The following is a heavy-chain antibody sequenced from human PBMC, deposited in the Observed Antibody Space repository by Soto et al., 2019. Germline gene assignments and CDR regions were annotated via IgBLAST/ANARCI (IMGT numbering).Heavy chain of an antibody. D-gene: IGHD3-9*01. CDR3: AATPTYYDILTGYLPGAPNWFDP. Sequence: GASVKVSCKASGYTFTSYSISWVRQAPGQGLEWMGWISAYNGNTNYAQKLQGRVTMTTDTSTSTAYMELRSLRSDDTAVYYCAATPTYYDILTGYLPGAPNWFDPWGQGTLVTVSS. CDR1: GYTFTSYS. J-gene: IGHJ5*02. CDR2: ISAYNGNT. V-gene: IGHV1-18*01.